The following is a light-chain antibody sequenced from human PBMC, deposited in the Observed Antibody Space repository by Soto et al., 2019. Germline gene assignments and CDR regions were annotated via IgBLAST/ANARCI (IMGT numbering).Light chain of an antibody. V-gene: IGKV3-20*01. CDR2: GAS. CDR3: QQYGSSRT. CDR1: QSVSSSY. Sequence: EIVLTQSPDTLSLSPGEGATLSCRASQSVSSSYLAWYQQKPGQAPRLLIYGASTRATGIPDRFSGSGSGTDFTLTISRLEPEDFAVYYCQQYGSSRTFGQGTKVEIK. J-gene: IGKJ1*01.